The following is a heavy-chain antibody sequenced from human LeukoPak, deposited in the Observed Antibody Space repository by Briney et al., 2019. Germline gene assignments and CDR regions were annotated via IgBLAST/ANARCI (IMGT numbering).Heavy chain of an antibody. CDR1: RFTFSRYG. J-gene: IGHJ6*03. V-gene: IGHV3-30*02. D-gene: IGHD2-8*01. CDR2: IQYDGSNE. CDR3: AKDRCSNGVGCYYYYMDV. Sequence: PGGSLRLSCAASRFTFSRYGMHWVSQAPGKGLEWVAYIQYDGSNEQYADSVKGRFSVSRDSSKNILYLQMNSLRAEDTAVYYCAKDRCSNGVGCYYYYMDVWGKGTTVTISS.